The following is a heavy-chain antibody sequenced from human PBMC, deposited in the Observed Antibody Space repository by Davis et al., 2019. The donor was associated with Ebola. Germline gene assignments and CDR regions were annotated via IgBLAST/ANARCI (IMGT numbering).Heavy chain of an antibody. J-gene: IGHJ6*02. CDR1: GGSISSGDYY. V-gene: IGHV4-30-4*01. Sequence: LRLSCTVSGGSISSGDYYWSWIRQPPGKGLEWIGYIYYSGSTNYNPSLKSRVTVSVDTSKNQFSLKLSSVTAADTAVYYCARLLVGYCSSTSCYYYYGMDVWGQGTTVTVSS. CDR3: ARLLVGYCSSTSCYYYYGMDV. CDR2: IYYSGST. D-gene: IGHD2-2*01.